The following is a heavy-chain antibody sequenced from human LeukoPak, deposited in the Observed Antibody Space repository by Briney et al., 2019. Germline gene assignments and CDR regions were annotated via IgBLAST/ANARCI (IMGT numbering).Heavy chain of an antibody. V-gene: IGHV4-34*01. Sequence: SETLSLTCAVYGGSFSGYYWSWIRQPPGKGLEWIGEINHSGSTNYNPSLKGRVTISVDTSKNQFSLKLSSVTAADTAVYYCARGLVDTAMDGKNFDYWGQGTLVTVSS. J-gene: IGHJ4*02. CDR2: INHSGST. D-gene: IGHD5-18*01. CDR3: ARGLVDTAMDGKNFDY. CDR1: GGSFSGYY.